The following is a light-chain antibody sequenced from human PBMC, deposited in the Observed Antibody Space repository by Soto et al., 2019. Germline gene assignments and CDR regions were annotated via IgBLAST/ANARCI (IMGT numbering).Light chain of an antibody. CDR3: QQSYSS. J-gene: IGKJ1*01. CDR2: AAS. CDR1: QSISSY. Sequence: DIQMTQSPSSLSASVGDRVTITCRASQSISSYLNWYQQKPGKAPKLLIYAASSLQSGVPSRFSGSGSGTDFTLTISSLQPEDFATYYCQQSYSSFGQGTTVDIK. V-gene: IGKV1-39*01.